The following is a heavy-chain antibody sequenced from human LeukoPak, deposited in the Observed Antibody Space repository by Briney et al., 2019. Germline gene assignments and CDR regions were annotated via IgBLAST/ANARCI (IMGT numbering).Heavy chain of an antibody. J-gene: IGHJ4*02. V-gene: IGHV3-23*01. CDR1: GFTFSSYG. Sequence: GGSLRLSCAASGFTFSSYGMSWVRQAPGKGLEWVSAISGSGGSTYYADSVKGRFTISRDNSKNTLYLQMNSLRAEDTAVYYCAKAHGGHYYDSSGYYGYWGQGTLVTVSS. D-gene: IGHD3-22*01. CDR3: AKAHGGHYYDSSGYYGY. CDR2: ISGSGGST.